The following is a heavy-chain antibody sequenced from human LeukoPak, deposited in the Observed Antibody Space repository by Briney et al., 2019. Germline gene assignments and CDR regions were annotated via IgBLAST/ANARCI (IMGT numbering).Heavy chain of an antibody. V-gene: IGHV3-30*04. Sequence: PGGYLRLSCAASGFTFSSYAMHWVRQAPGKGLEWVAVISYDGSNKYYADSVKGRFTISRDNSKNTLYLQMNSLRAEDTAVYYCARDRFSYSYVLLAGYWGQGTLVTVSS. CDR1: GFTFSSYA. D-gene: IGHD5-18*01. CDR2: ISYDGSNK. J-gene: IGHJ4*02. CDR3: ARDRFSYSYVLLAGY.